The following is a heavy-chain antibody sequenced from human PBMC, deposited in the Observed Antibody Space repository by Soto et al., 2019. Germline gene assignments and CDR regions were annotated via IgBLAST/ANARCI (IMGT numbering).Heavy chain of an antibody. CDR2: INHSGST. D-gene: IGHD3-22*01. CDR1: GGSFSDYY. CDR3: ARGPHWLFLAFDI. J-gene: IGHJ3*02. Sequence: QVQLQQWGAGLLKPSETLSLICGVYGGSFSDYYWSWIRQPPGKGLEWIAEINHSGSTNYNPSLKGRGXXSXDXXKNEFSLKLNSVTAADTAMYYCARGPHWLFLAFDIWGQGTMVTVSS. V-gene: IGHV4-34*01.